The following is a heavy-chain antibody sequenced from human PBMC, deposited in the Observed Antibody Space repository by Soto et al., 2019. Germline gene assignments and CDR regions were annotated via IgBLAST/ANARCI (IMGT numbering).Heavy chain of an antibody. CDR3: ARADYGSGSYPGY. V-gene: IGHV3-21*01. CDR2: ISSSSSYI. Sequence: GGSLRLSCAASGFTLSSYSMDWVRQAPGKGLEWVSSISSSSSYIYYADSVKGRFTISRDNAKNSLYLQMNSLRAEDTAVYYCARADYGSGSYPGYWGQGTLVTVSS. CDR1: GFTLSSYS. D-gene: IGHD3-10*01. J-gene: IGHJ4*02.